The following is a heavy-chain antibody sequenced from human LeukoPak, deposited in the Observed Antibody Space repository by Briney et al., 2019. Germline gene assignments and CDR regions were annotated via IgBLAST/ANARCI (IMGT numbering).Heavy chain of an antibody. V-gene: IGHV4-30-4*01. D-gene: IGHD4-17*01. CDR1: GGPISSGDYY. J-gene: IGHJ4*02. CDR2: IYYSGST. CDR3: ARAQSYGDPLYLDY. Sequence: TSETLSLTCTVSGGPISSGDYYWSWIRQPPGKGLEWIGYIYYSGSTYYNPSLKSRVTISVDTSKNQFSLKLSSVTAADTAVYYCARAQSYGDPLYLDYWGQGTLVTVSS.